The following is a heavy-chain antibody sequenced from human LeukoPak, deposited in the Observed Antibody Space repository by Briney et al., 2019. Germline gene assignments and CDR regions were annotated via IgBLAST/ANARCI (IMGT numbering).Heavy chain of an antibody. V-gene: IGHV3-7*01. CDR1: GFTVSSNY. CDR2: IKQDGSEK. D-gene: IGHD3-16*01. CDR3: AREGGY. Sequence: PGGSLRLSCAASGFTVSSNYMSWVRQAPGKGLEWVANIKQDGSEKYYVDSVKGRFTISRDNAKNSLYLQMNSLRAEDTAVYYCAREGGYWGQGTLVTVSS. J-gene: IGHJ4*02.